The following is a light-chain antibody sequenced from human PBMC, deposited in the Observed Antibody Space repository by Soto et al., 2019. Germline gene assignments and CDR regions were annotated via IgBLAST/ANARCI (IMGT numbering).Light chain of an antibody. CDR3: QQFGSSSLT. CDR1: QSVSSNF. V-gene: IGKV3-20*01. Sequence: EIVLTQSPGTLSLSPGERATLSCRASQSVSSNFLAWYRQRPGQAPRLLIYGASSRATGIPDRFSGSGSGTDFSLTISRLEPEDFAVYYCQQFGSSSLTFGGGTKVEIK. J-gene: IGKJ4*01. CDR2: GAS.